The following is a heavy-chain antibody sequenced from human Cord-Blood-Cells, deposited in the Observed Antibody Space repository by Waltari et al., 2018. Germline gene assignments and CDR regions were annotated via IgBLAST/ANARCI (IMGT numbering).Heavy chain of an antibody. Sequence: QLQLQESGPGLGKPSETLSLTCTVSGGAISSSSYYWGWIRQPPGKGLEWIGSIYYSGSTYYNPSLKSRVTISVDTSKNQFSLKLSSVTAADTAVYYCARLGAGDRYYFDYWGQGTLVTVSS. D-gene: IGHD3-10*01. J-gene: IGHJ4*02. CDR3: ARLGAGDRYYFDY. V-gene: IGHV4-39*01. CDR2: IYYSGST. CDR1: GGAISSSSYY.